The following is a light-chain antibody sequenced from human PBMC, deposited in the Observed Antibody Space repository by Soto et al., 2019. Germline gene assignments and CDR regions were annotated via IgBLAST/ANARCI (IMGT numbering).Light chain of an antibody. CDR1: QSLLHSNGYNY. V-gene: IGKV2-28*01. Sequence: DIVMTQSPLSLPGTPGEPASISSRSSQSLLHSNGYNYLDWELQKSGQSPQLLFYLGSNRSYAVPERISRSGSGTDFTLKISRVDAEDVGVYYCMRALQALQVTFGGGTKLEIK. CDR2: LGS. J-gene: IGKJ4*01. CDR3: MRALQALQVT.